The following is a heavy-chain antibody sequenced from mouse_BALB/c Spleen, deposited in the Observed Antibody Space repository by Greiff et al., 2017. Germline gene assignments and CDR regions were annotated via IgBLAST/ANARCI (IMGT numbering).Heavy chain of an antibody. CDR3: ARSYYGSSPFAY. D-gene: IGHD1-1*01. CDR2: ISSGSSTI. Sequence: EVQVVESGGGLVQPGGSRKLSCAASGFTFSSFGMHWVRQAPEKGLEWVAYISSGSSTIYYADTVKGRFTISRDNPKNTLFLQMTSLRSEDTAMYYCARSYYGSSPFAYWGQGTLVTVSA. V-gene: IGHV5-17*02. CDR1: GFTFSSFG. J-gene: IGHJ3*01.